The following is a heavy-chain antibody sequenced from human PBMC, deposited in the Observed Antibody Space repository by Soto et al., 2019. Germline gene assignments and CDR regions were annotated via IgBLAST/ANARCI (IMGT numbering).Heavy chain of an antibody. CDR1: GGTFSSYA. Sequence: QVQLVQSGAEVKKPGSSVKVSCKASGGTFSSYAISWVRQAPGQGLEWMGGIIPIFGTANYAQKFQGRVTITADESTSTAYMELSSLRSEDTAVYYCAIDQIAVAGTYYYYGMDVWGQGTTVTVSS. CDR2: IIPIFGTA. CDR3: AIDQIAVAGTYYYYGMDV. D-gene: IGHD6-19*01. J-gene: IGHJ6*02. V-gene: IGHV1-69*12.